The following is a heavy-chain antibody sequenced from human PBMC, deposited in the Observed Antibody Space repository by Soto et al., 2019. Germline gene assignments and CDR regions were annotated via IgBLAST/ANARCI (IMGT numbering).Heavy chain of an antibody. CDR2: IYYSGST. V-gene: IGHV4-59*01. J-gene: IGHJ5*02. Sequence: SETLSLTCTVSGGSISSYYWSWIRQPPGKGLEWIGYIYYSGSTNYNPSLKSRVTISVDTSKNQFSLKLSSVTAADTAVYYCSSVPYAAGTWWFDPWGQGTLVTVS. D-gene: IGHD6-13*01. CDR1: GGSISSYY. CDR3: SSVPYAAGTWWFDP.